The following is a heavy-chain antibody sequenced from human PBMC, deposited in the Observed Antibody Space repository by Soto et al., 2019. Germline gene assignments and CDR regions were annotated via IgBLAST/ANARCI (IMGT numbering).Heavy chain of an antibody. V-gene: IGHV4-30-2*01. J-gene: IGHJ5*02. CDR2: IYDSGIT. CDR1: GGSISSGGYS. Sequence: SETLSLTCAVSGGSISSGGYSWSWIRQPPGKGLEWIGYIYDSGITYYNPSLKSRVTISVDRSKNQFSLKLSSVTAADTAVYYCAREARGYCSGGSCYYNWFDPWGQGTLVAVSS. D-gene: IGHD2-15*01. CDR3: AREARGYCSGGSCYYNWFDP.